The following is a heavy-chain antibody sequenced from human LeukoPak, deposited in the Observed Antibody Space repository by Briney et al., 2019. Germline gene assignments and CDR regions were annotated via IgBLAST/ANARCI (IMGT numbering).Heavy chain of an antibody. J-gene: IGHJ4*02. CDR3: ARRTPRAAAIDY. Sequence: SETLSLTCTVSGGSISSSSYYWGWIRQPPGKGLEWIGSIYYSGSTYYNPSLKSRVTISVDTSKNQFSLKLSSVTAADTAVYYCARRTPRAAAIDYWGQGTLVTVSS. CDR1: GGSISSSSYY. CDR2: IYYSGST. V-gene: IGHV4-39*07. D-gene: IGHD6-13*01.